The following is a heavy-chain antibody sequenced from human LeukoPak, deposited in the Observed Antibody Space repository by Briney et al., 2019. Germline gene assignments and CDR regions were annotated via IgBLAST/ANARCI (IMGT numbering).Heavy chain of an antibody. CDR3: ARRRYSGSSQHFDY. D-gene: IGHD1-26*01. CDR1: GFIFSSHW. Sequence: GGSLRLSCAASGFIFSSHWMSWVRQAPGKGLEWVAHINQDGSERNYVDSVKGRFTISRDNAKNSLFLQMNSLRAEDTAVYYCARRRYSGSSQHFDYWGQGTLVTVSS. V-gene: IGHV3-7*01. CDR2: INQDGSER. J-gene: IGHJ4*02.